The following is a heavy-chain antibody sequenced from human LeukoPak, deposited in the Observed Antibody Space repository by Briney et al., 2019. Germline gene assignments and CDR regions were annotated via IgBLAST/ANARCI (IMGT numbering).Heavy chain of an antibody. D-gene: IGHD2-2*01. CDR2: ISGSGGDT. CDR1: GFTFSSYA. Sequence: PGGSLRLSCAASGFTFSSYAMNWVRQAPGKGLEWVSFISGSGGDTHYADSVKGRFTISRDNSKNTLYLQMNSLRAEDTAVYYCAKGIYCSSTSCYPRFDYWGQGTLVTVSS. J-gene: IGHJ4*02. V-gene: IGHV3-23*01. CDR3: AKGIYCSSTSCYPRFDY.